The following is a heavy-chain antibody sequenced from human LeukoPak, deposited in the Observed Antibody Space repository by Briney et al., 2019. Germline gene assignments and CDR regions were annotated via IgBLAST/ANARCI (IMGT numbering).Heavy chain of an antibody. V-gene: IGHV1-24*01. J-gene: IGHJ6*03. D-gene: IGHD5-12*01. CDR1: GYTLTELS. Sequence: ASVKVSCKVSGYTLTELSMHWVRQAPGKGLEWMGGFDPEDGETIYAQKFQGRVTITADKSTSTAYMELSSLRSEDTAVYYCARDDIVATIQSPDYYYYYMDVWGKGTTVTVSS. CDR3: ARDDIVATIQSPDYYYYYMDV. CDR2: FDPEDGET.